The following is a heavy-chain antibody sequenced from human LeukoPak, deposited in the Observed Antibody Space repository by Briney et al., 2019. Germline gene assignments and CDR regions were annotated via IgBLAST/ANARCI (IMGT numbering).Heavy chain of an antibody. D-gene: IGHD3-9*01. CDR1: GGSFSGYY. V-gene: IGHV4-34*01. CDR2: INHSGST. CDR3: ARSNVLRYFDWLLHPNYFDY. J-gene: IGHJ4*02. Sequence: SETLSLTCAVYGGSFSGYYWSWIRQPPGKGLEWIGEINHSGSTNYNPSLKSRVTISVDTSKNQFSLKLSSVTAADTAVYYCARSNVLRYFDWLLHPNYFDYWGQGTLVTVSS.